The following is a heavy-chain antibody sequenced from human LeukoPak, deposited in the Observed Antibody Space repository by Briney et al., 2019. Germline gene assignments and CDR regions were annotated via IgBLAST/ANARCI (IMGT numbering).Heavy chain of an antibody. Sequence: SETLSLTCTVSGGSISSSGYYWGWIRQPPGKGLEWIGSIYYSGSTYYNPSLKSRVTISVDTSKNQFSLKLSSVTAADTAVYYCARRLGSGWIENWFDPWGQGTLVTVSS. V-gene: IGHV4-39*01. CDR2: IYYSGST. J-gene: IGHJ5*02. CDR1: GGSISSSGYY. D-gene: IGHD6-19*01. CDR3: ARRLGSGWIENWFDP.